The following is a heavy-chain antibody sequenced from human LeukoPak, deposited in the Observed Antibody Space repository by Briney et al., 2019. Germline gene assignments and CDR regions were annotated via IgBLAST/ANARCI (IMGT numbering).Heavy chain of an antibody. CDR1: GFSFSNDW. J-gene: IGHJ4*02. Sequence: GGSLRLSCAASGFSFSNDWMFWLRRAPGKGLVGVANMHQDESKKYYVDSGKGRFTTSRDNAKNSLYLQMSSLRAEDTAVYYCARDHAYRTDYWGQGTLVTVSS. D-gene: IGHD2-2*01. CDR2: MHQDESKK. V-gene: IGHV3-7*01. CDR3: ARDHAYRTDY.